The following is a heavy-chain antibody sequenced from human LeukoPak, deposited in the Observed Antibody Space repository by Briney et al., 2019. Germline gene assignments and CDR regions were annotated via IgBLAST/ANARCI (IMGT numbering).Heavy chain of an antibody. Sequence: GGSLRLSCAASGFTFSSYGMHWVRQAPGEGLEWVAVISYDGSNKYYADSVKGRFTISRDNSKNTLYLQMNNLRAEDAAVYYCAKDGGDSSPYRPSVWGQGTMVTVSS. CDR1: GFTFSSYG. CDR3: AKDGGDSSPYRPSV. D-gene: IGHD3-22*01. V-gene: IGHV3-30*18. J-gene: IGHJ3*01. CDR2: ISYDGSNK.